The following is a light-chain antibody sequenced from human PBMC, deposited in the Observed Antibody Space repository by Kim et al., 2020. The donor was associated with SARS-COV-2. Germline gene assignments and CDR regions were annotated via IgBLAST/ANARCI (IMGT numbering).Light chain of an antibody. Sequence: SSELTQDPAVSVALGQTVRITCQGDSLRSYYASWYQQKPGQAPVLVIYGKNNRPSGIPDRFSGSSSGNTASLTITGAQAEDEADYYCISRDSSGNLVVFGGGTQLTVL. CDR1: SLRSYY. V-gene: IGLV3-19*01. J-gene: IGLJ2*01. CDR3: ISRDSSGNLVV. CDR2: GKN.